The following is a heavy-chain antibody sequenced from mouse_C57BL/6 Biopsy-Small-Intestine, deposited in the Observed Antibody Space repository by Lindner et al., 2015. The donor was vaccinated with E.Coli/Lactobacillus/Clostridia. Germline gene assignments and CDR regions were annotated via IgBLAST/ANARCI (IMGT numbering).Heavy chain of an antibody. CDR1: GFIFGDHG. V-gene: IGHV5-17*01. D-gene: IGHD1-1*01. Sequence: VQLQESGGGLVKPGGSLKLSCTASGFIFGDHGMHWVRQAPEKGLEWVAYISGSSSTIFYADVLKGRFTISRDNAKNTLFLQMTSLRSEDTAIYYCARNYYGSGYDCWGQGTTLTVSS. J-gene: IGHJ2*01. CDR2: ISGSSSTI. CDR3: ARNYYGSGYDC.